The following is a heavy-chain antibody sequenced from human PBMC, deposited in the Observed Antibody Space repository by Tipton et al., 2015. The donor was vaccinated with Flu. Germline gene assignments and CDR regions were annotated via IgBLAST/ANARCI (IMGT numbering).Heavy chain of an antibody. V-gene: IGHV4-34*01. Sequence: LRLSCAVYGGSFSGYYWSWIRQPPGKGLEWIGEINHSGSTNYNPSLKSRVTISVDTSKNQFSLKLSSVTAADTAVYYCARGARWAAAGTKIFVSNFDYWGQGTLVTVSS. J-gene: IGHJ4*02. CDR3: ARGARWAAAGTKIFVSNFDY. CDR2: INHSGST. CDR1: GGSFSGYY. D-gene: IGHD6-13*01.